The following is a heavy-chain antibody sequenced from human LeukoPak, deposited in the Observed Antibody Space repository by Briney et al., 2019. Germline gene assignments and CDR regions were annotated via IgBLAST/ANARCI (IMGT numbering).Heavy chain of an antibody. D-gene: IGHD5-12*01. CDR2: IGISSGNT. V-gene: IGHV3-48*01. J-gene: IGHJ4*01. Sequence: GGSLRLSCAASGFNFIDYIMNWVRQAPGKGLEWISYIGISSGNTKYADSVKGRFTISRDKARNSLYLQMNRLRVEDTAVYYCARDHRYAFDNWGHGTLVTVSS. CDR3: ARDHRYAFDN. CDR1: GFNFIDYI.